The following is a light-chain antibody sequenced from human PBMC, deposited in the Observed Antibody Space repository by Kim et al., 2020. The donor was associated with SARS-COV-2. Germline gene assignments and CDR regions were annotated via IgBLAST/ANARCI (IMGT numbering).Light chain of an antibody. CDR1: QSVNSN. J-gene: IGKJ4*02. V-gene: IGKV3-15*01. Sequence: EVVMTQSPATVSVFPGERATLACRASQSVNSNLAWYQQKPGQAPRLLIYGASTRATDIPAGFSGSGSGTEFTLTISSLQSEDFAVYYCQQYNNRPLTFGGWTKVEI. CDR2: GAS. CDR3: QQYNNRPLT.